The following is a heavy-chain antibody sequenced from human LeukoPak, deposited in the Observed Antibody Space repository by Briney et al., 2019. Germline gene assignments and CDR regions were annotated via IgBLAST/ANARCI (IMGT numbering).Heavy chain of an antibody. D-gene: IGHD5-18*01. Sequence: GGSLRLPCAASGFSFSGYWVHWVRQVPGKGLVWVSQINSDGSSTSYADFVKGRFTISRDNAKNSLYQQMNSLRAEDTAVYYCAREWGCSYDPWGQGTLVTVSS. J-gene: IGHJ5*02. CDR3: AREWGCSYDP. CDR2: INSDGSST. V-gene: IGHV3-74*01. CDR1: GFSFSGYW.